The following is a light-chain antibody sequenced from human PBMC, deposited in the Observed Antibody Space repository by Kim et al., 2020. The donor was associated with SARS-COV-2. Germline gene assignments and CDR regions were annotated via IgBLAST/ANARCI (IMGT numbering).Light chain of an antibody. Sequence: PGQPVTISCTGTSSDVCKYKYVSWYQQHPGKAPKLIISEVSKRPAGVPDRFSGSKSGNTASLTISGLQAEDEADYYCCAYAGTYYIFGTGTKVTVL. CDR3: CAYAGTYYI. V-gene: IGLV2-11*01. CDR2: EVS. J-gene: IGLJ1*01. CDR1: SSDVCKYKY.